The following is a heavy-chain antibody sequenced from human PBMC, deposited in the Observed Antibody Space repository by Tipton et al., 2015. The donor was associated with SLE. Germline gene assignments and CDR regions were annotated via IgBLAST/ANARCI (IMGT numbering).Heavy chain of an antibody. CDR2: IYYRGNT. CDR1: GGSISSYY. D-gene: IGHD3-22*01. V-gene: IGHV4-59*01. CDR3: ARAHTYYYDSSGYYVGGYYFDY. Sequence: TLSLTCTVSGGSISSYYWTWIRQSPGKGLEWIGNIYYRGNTNYNPSLKSRVTISVDTSKNQFSLKLSSVTVADTAVYYCARAHTYYYDSSGYYVGGYYFDYWGQGTLVTVSS. J-gene: IGHJ4*02.